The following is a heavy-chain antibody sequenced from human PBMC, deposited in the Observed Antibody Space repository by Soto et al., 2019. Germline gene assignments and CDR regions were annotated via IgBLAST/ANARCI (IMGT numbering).Heavy chain of an antibody. Sequence: QVQLVESGGGVVQPGRSLRLSCAASGFTFSSYAMHWVRQAPGKGLEWVAVISYDGSNKYYADSVKGRFTISRDNSKNTLYLQMNSLGAEDTAVYYCARDGDGEFDYWGQGTLVTVSS. CDR1: GFTFSSYA. D-gene: IGHD3-10*01. CDR3: ARDGDGEFDY. V-gene: IGHV3-30-3*01. J-gene: IGHJ4*02. CDR2: ISYDGSNK.